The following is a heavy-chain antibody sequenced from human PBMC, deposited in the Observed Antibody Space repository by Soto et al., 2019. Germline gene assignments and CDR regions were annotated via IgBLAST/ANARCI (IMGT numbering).Heavy chain of an antibody. CDR1: GYSFTSYW. J-gene: IGHJ5*02. Sequence: GESLKISCKGSGYSFTSYWIGWVRQMPGKGLEWMGIIYPGDSDTRYSPSFQGQVTISADKSISTAYLQWSSLKASDTAMYYCARRGIAVAGTTAPFDPSCQRPLVTVS. CDR2: IYPGDSDT. V-gene: IGHV5-51*01. D-gene: IGHD6-19*01. CDR3: ARRGIAVAGTTAPFDP.